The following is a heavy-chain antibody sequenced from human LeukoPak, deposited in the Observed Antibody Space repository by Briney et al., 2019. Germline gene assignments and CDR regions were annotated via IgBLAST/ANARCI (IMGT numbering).Heavy chain of an antibody. J-gene: IGHJ6*02. CDR3: AKTLGKGRYYDFWSGYYYYGMDV. CDR1: GFTFSSYA. Sequence: PGGSLRLSCAASGFTFSSYAMSWVRQAPGKGLEWVSAISGSGGSTYYADSVKGRLTISRDNSKNTLYLQMNSLRAEDTAVYYCAKTLGKGRYYDFWSGYYYYGMDVWGQGTTVTVSS. V-gene: IGHV3-23*01. D-gene: IGHD3-3*01. CDR2: ISGSGGST.